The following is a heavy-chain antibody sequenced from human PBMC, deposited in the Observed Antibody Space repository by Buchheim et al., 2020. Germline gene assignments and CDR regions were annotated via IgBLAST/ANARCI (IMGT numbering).Heavy chain of an antibody. J-gene: IGHJ1*01. CDR1: GYTFTSYY. CDR2: INPSGGST. D-gene: IGHD2-2*01. Sequence: QVQLVQSGAEVKKPGASVKVSCKASGYTFTSYYMHWVRQAPGQGLEWMGIINPSGGSTSYAQKFQGRVTMTRDTSTRTVYMELSSLRSEDTAVYYCAVVPWTRGRVYGYFQHWGQGTL. V-gene: IGHV1-46*01. CDR3: AVVPWTRGRVYGYFQH.